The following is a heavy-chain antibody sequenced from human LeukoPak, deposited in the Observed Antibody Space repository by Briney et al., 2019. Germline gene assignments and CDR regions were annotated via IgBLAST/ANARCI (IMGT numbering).Heavy chain of an antibody. CDR2: IQYDGSNE. J-gene: IGHJ4*02. CDR3: AKAESPYDSSGPNGY. Sequence: SGGSLRLSCAASRFTFSSYGMHWVRQAPGKGLEWVAYIQYDGSNEQYADSVKGRLSISRDSSKNILYLQMNSLRAEDTAVYYCAKAESPYDSSGPNGYWGQGTLVTVSS. V-gene: IGHV3-30*02. CDR1: RFTFSSYG. D-gene: IGHD3-22*01.